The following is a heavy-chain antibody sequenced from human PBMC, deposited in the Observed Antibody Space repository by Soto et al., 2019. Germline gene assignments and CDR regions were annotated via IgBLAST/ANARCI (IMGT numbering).Heavy chain of an antibody. CDR1: GYSFAGYW. Sequence: GESLKISCKGSGYSFAGYWITWVRQKPGEGLEWMGRIDPSDSQTYYSPSFRGHVTVPVTKTITTVFLQWLSLRASDTAMYYCARQIYDSDTGPNFQYYFDSWGQGTPVTVSS. J-gene: IGHJ4*02. D-gene: IGHD3-22*01. CDR2: IDPSDSQT. V-gene: IGHV5-10-1*01. CDR3: ARQIYDSDTGPNFQYYFDS.